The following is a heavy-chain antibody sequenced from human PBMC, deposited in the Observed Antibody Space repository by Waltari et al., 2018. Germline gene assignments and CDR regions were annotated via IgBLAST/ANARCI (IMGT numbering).Heavy chain of an antibody. CDR1: GFSLSNYG. CDR2: TWSDGSVE. Sequence: QVQLVESGGGVVQPGKSLRLSCVASGFSLSNYGMHGVRQTPGRGLEWVALTWSDGSVEYYADSVRGRFTVFRDNSKNILYLDMDSLRVDDTDTYYCAKEAFGNTYLDYWGQGTLVTVSS. J-gene: IGHJ4*02. D-gene: IGHD3-10*01. CDR3: AKEAFGNTYLDY. V-gene: IGHV3-33*03.